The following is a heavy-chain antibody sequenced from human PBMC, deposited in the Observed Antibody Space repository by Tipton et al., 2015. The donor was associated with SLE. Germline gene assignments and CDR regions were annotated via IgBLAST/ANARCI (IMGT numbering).Heavy chain of an antibody. J-gene: IGHJ6*02. CDR2: VYPGDSDI. CDR3: ARRMVERYVSRNYYGMDV. D-gene: IGHD1-1*01. CDR1: GYTFSTYW. Sequence: QLVQSGAEVKEPGDFLEVTCRGSGYTFSTYWIGWVRQMPGKGLEWMGIVYPGDSDIRYSPSFQGQVTISADMSISTAYLQWSSLQASDTAIYYCARRMVERYVSRNYYGMDVWGPGTTVIVSS. V-gene: IGHV5-51*03.